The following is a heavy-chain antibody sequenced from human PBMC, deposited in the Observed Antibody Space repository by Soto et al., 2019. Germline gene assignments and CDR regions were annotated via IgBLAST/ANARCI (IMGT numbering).Heavy chain of an antibody. V-gene: IGHV3-64D*06. CDR3: VKSRGGSNCDSFA. J-gene: IGHJ5*02. CDR2: VSGDGVRT. CDR1: GFTFSSYS. Sequence: GGSLRLSCSASGFTFSSYSMHWVRQSPDKRLEYVSHVSGDGVRTYYADSVKGRFFISRDNSKNMLFLQLNSLRPEDSAVYYCVKSRGGSNCDSFAWCQGNLVTGSS. D-gene: IGHD2-15*01.